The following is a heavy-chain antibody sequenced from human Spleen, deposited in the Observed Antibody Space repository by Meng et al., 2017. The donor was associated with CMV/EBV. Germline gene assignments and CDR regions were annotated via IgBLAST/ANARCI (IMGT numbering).Heavy chain of an antibody. J-gene: IGHJ6*02. V-gene: IGHV1-2*02. CDR3: ARGQDLLWSSDYYYGMDV. CDR2: IVPNTGGT. D-gene: IGHD3-10*01. Sequence: ASVKVSCKASGYTFTDFYMHWVRQAPGQGLEWVGWIVPNTGGTNYAQKFQGRVTMTRDTSISTAYMELSSLRSDDTAVYYCARGQDLLWSSDYYYGMDVWGQGTTVTVSS. CDR1: GYTFTDFY.